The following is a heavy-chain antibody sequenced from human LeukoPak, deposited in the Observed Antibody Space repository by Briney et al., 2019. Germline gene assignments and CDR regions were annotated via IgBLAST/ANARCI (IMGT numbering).Heavy chain of an antibody. Sequence: GGSLRLSCAASGFTFSSHWMHWVRQAPGKGLVWVSRINSDGSSISYADSVKGRFTISRDNARNTLYLQMNSLRAEDTAVYYCAKDRDYYDSSGYYLYLFDYWGQGTLVTVSS. CDR1: GFTFSSHW. J-gene: IGHJ4*02. V-gene: IGHV3-74*01. D-gene: IGHD3-22*01. CDR3: AKDRDYYDSSGYYLYLFDY. CDR2: INSDGSSI.